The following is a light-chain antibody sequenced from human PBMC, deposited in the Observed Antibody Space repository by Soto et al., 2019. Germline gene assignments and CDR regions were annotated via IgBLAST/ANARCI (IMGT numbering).Light chain of an antibody. CDR2: GAS. V-gene: IGKV3-15*01. CDR1: QSVSSY. CDR3: QQYNNWPPIT. J-gene: IGKJ5*01. Sequence: EIVLTQSPATLSLSPGERATHSCRASQSVSSYLAWYQQKPGQAPRLLIYGASTRATGISARFSGSGSGTEFTLTISSLQSEDFAVYYCQQYNNWPPITFGQGTRLEIK.